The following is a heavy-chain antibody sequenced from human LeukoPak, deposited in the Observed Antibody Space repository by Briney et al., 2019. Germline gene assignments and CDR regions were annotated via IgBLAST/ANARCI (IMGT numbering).Heavy chain of an antibody. CDR1: GGFFSGYY. CDR2: INHSGST. CDR3: AASRSRRTGRYCSGGSCYSGVYFDY. V-gene: IGHV4-34*01. D-gene: IGHD2-15*01. Sequence: SETLSLTCGVYGGFFSGYYWRWIRQPPGKGLEWIGEINHSGSTNYNPSLKSRVTISVDTSKNQFSLKLSSVTAADTAVYYCAASRSRRTGRYCSGGSCYSGVYFDYWGQGTLVTVSS. J-gene: IGHJ4*02.